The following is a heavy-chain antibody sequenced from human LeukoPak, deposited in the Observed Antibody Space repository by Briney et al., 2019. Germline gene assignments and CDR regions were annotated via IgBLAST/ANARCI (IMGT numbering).Heavy chain of an antibody. J-gene: IGHJ3*01. CDR1: GFTFSGFS. CDR2: IRGKRHNYAT. D-gene: IGHD3-3*01. Sequence: QSGGSLRLSCAVSGFTFSGFSMHWVRQASGKGLEWVGQIRGKRHNYATTYAAPLKGRFTISRDDSKNTLYLQMNSLRGEDTAVYFCARQIITICGVAHYFLDLWGQGTVVTVSS. CDR3: ARQIITICGVAHYFLDL. V-gene: IGHV3-73*01.